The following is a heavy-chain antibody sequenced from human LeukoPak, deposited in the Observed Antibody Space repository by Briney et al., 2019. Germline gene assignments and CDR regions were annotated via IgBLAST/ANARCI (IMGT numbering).Heavy chain of an antibody. Sequence: PGGTLRLSCAASGFTFSSYGMNWVRQAPGKGLEWVSLISWDGGSTYYADSVKGRFTISRDNSKNSLYLQMHSLRPEDTALYYCAKDISSGSTWSPYFDYWGQGTLVTVSS. J-gene: IGHJ4*02. CDR1: GFTFSSYG. V-gene: IGHV3-43D*03. CDR3: AKDISSGSTWSPYFDY. D-gene: IGHD6-13*01. CDR2: ISWDGGST.